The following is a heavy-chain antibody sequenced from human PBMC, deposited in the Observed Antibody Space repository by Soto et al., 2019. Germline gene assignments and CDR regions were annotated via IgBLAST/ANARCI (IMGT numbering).Heavy chain of an antibody. CDR2: ISYDGENQ. V-gene: IGHV3-30*04. J-gene: IGHJ5*02. CDR1: GFSFSHYA. D-gene: IGHD3-10*01. CDR3: VSPHSESSNAFDL. Sequence: QRQLVESGGGVVQPGRSLRLSCAASGFSFSHYAMHWVRQPPGKGLEWVALISYDGENQYFTDSVRGRFTISRDNSKTAVYLEMNDLRLDDTATYYCVSPHSESSNAFDLWGQGTLVTVS.